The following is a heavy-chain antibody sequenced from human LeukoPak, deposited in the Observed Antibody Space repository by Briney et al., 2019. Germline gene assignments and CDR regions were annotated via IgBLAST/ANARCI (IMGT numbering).Heavy chain of an antibody. D-gene: IGHD4-11*01. J-gene: IGHJ4*02. V-gene: IGHV3-74*01. CDR3: ARDDYNRH. CDR2: IRRDGSST. CDR1: GFTFSSYW. Sequence: GGTLRLSCAVSGFTFSSYWMHWGRQAPGTGLVWVSRIRRDGSSTTYADSVKGRFTISRENTKNTLYLQMNSLRADNTAVYYCARDDYNRHWGQGTLVTVSS.